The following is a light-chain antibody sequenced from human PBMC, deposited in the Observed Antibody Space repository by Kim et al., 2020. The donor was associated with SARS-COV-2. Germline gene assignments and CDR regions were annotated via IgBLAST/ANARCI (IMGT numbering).Light chain of an antibody. J-gene: IGLJ2*01. CDR2: DVY. CDR3: SSYTRTHTLL. CDR1: TTDH. Sequence: QSVLTQPASVSGSPGQSITISCTGTTTDHVSWYQQYPGKAPKLMIYDVYKWPSGVSHRFSGSKSDNTASLTISGLQADDEAAYHCSSYTRTHTLLFGGGTKVTVL. V-gene: IGLV2-14*02.